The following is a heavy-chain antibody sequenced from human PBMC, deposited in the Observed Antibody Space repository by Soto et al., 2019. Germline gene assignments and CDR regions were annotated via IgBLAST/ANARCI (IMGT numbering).Heavy chain of an antibody. Sequence: SETLSLTCRVSGDSISDTIYYWGWVRKSPGKGLEWIGSIHYSGTTQFHPSLKTRVTISVDTSKNEFSLRLRSVTAADTAVYFGAKLLKAVAAAMAYGGQGPPVPVS. J-gene: IGHJ1*01. CDR1: GDSISDTIYY. D-gene: IGHD6-19*01. V-gene: IGHV4-39*01. CDR3: AKLLKAVAAAMAY. CDR2: IHYSGTT.